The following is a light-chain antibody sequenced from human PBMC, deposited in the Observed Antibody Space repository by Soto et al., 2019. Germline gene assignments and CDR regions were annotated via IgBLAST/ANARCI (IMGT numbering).Light chain of an antibody. CDR2: GAS. V-gene: IGKV3-20*01. CDR3: QQYGSSPTWT. J-gene: IGKJ1*01. Sequence: EIVLTQAPGTLSLSPGERATLSCRASQSVSSSYLAWYQQKPGQAPRLLIYGASSRATGIPDRFGGSGSGTDFTLSISRLGPEDFAVYYCQQYGSSPTWTFGQGTKVDI. CDR1: QSVSSSY.